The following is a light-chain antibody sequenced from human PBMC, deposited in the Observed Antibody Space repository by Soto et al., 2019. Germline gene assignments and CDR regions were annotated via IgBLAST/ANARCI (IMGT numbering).Light chain of an antibody. CDR1: QSVDAY. V-gene: IGKV3-11*01. CDR2: DAS. CDR3: QQRSNWAPT. J-gene: IGKJ1*01. Sequence: EIVLTQSPATLSLSPGERATLSCRASQSVDAYLAWYQQRPGQAPRLLIFDASNRATGIPTRFSGSGSGTDFTLTISGLEPEDFAVYYCQQRSNWAPTFGQGTKVEVK.